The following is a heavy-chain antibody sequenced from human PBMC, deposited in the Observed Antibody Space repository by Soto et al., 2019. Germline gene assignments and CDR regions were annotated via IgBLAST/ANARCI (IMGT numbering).Heavy chain of an antibody. CDR1: GGSISSYY. J-gene: IGHJ2*01. Sequence: QVQLQESGPGLVKPSETLSLTCTVSGGSISSYYWSWIRQPPGKGLEWIGSIYSIGSTNYNPSLQSRVPISVATSKNQFSLTLSSVTAADTAVYSCASFTSHFHPWGRGTLVTVSS. V-gene: IGHV4-59*08. CDR3: ASFTSHFHP. CDR2: IYSIGST.